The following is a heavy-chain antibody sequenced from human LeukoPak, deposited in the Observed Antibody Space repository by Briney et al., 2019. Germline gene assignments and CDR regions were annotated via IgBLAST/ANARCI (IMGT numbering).Heavy chain of an antibody. Sequence: ASVKVSCKVSGYTLTELSMHWVRQAPGQGLEWMGIINPSGGSTSYAQKFQGRVTMTRDTSTSTVYMELSSLRSEDTAVYYCARDNRGSFDYWGQGTLVTVSS. CDR1: GYTLTELS. D-gene: IGHD2-15*01. J-gene: IGHJ4*02. CDR3: ARDNRGSFDY. V-gene: IGHV1-46*01. CDR2: INPSGGST.